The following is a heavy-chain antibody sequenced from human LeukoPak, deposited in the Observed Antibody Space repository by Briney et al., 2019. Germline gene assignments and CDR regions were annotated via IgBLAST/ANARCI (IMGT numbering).Heavy chain of an antibody. V-gene: IGHV4-59*11. Sequence: SETLSLTCSVSGGSLSSHYRSWIRQPPGKGLELIGHIHDTGSTFYNASLRGRVTISLDTSNNPFSFKLTSMTAADTAVYYCARFSSGCSTSSCYLTYWGQGTLVTVS. CDR1: GGSLSSHY. J-gene: IGHJ4*02. CDR2: IHDTGST. CDR3: ARFSSGCSTSSCYLTY. D-gene: IGHD2-2*01.